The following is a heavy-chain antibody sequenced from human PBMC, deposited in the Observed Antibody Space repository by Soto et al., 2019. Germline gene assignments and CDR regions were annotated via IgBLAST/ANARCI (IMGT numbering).Heavy chain of an antibody. Sequence: KAGGSLRLSCAASGFTFSSYSMNWVRQAPGKGLGWVSSISSSSSYIYYADSVKGRFTISRDNAKNSLYLQMNSLRAEDTAVYYCAREVRSGYYYVMDYWGQGTLVTVSS. J-gene: IGHJ4*02. CDR1: GFTFSSYS. V-gene: IGHV3-21*01. CDR3: AREVRSGYYYVMDY. CDR2: ISSSSSYI. D-gene: IGHD3-22*01.